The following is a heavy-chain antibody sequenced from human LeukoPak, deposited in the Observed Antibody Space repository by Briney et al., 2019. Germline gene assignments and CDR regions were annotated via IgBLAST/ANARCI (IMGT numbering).Heavy chain of an antibody. CDR3: ARQGRSSYHDSSGYNDY. CDR1: GGSITSSSYY. D-gene: IGHD3-22*01. CDR2: IYYSGST. Sequence: PSETLSLTCTVSGGSITSSSYYWGWIRQPPGKGLEWIGNIYYSGSTYYNPSLKSRVTVSVDTSKNQFSLKLSSVTAADTAVYFCARQGRSSYHDSSGYNDYWGHGTLVTVSS. V-gene: IGHV4-39*01. J-gene: IGHJ4*01.